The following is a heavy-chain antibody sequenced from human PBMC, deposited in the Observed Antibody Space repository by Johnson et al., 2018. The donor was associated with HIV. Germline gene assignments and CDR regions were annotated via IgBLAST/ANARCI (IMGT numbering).Heavy chain of an antibody. Sequence: VQLVESGGGVVRPGGSLRLSCAASGFTFDDYGMSWVRQAPGEGLEWVSGINWNGGSTGYADSGKGRFTISRDNSKNTLYLQMNSLRDEDTSVYYCARGLTMIVVVDAFDIWGQGTMVTVSS. CDR2: INWNGGST. J-gene: IGHJ3*02. V-gene: IGHV3-20*04. CDR3: ARGLTMIVVVDAFDI. D-gene: IGHD3-22*01. CDR1: GFTFDDYG.